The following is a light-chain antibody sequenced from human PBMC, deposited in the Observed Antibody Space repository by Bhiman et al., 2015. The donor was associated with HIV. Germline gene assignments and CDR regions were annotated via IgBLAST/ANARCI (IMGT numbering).Light chain of an antibody. CDR1: SSDIGSYTL. J-gene: IGLJ1*01. CDR2: DVS. Sequence: QSALTQPASMSGSPGQSITISCTGTSSDIGSYTLVSWYQQHPGKVPKLIIYDVSNRPSGVSNRFSGSKSGNTASLTISGLQAEDEADYYCSSYSSSNTYVFGTGTKVTVL. V-gene: IGLV2-14*02. CDR3: SSYSSSNTYV.